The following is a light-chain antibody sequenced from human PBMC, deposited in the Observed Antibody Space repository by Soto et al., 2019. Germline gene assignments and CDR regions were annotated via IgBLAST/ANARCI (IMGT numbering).Light chain of an antibody. V-gene: IGKV3-11*01. Sequence: EIVLTQSPATLSLSPGERATLSCRASQSVGSYLAWYQQKPGQAPRLLIYGASNRDPGIPARFSGSGSGTDFTVTISSLEREAVAVYHCLQRSIGFTFGPGTKVDIK. J-gene: IGKJ3*01. CDR2: GAS. CDR3: LQRSIGFT. CDR1: QSVGSY.